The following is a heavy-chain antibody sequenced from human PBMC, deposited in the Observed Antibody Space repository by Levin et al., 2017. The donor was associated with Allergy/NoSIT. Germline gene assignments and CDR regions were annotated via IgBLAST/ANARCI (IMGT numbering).Heavy chain of an antibody. CDR1: GFTFRSYG. V-gene: IGHV3-23*01. CDR2: ISGSGGNT. Sequence: GESLKISCAASGFTFRSYGMSWVRQAPGKGLDWVSAISGSGGNTYYADSVMGRFTVSRDNSKNELYLVMNSLRAEDTAIYYCASHDYGGLDAFDNWGQGTMVTVSS. CDR3: ASHDYGGLDAFDN. D-gene: IGHD4-23*01. J-gene: IGHJ3*02.